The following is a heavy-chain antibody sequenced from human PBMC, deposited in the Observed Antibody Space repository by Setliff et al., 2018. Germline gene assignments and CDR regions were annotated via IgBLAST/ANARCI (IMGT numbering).Heavy chain of an antibody. Sequence: ESGPTLVNPTQTLTLTCTFSGFSLSTSGVGVGWIRQPPGKALEWLALIYWNDDKRYSPSXXSRLTXXXXXXXXXXXLXXXNMDPVDTATYYCAHKYGDYVRYFQHWGQGTLVTVS. CDR3: AHKYGDYVRYFQH. V-gene: IGHV2-5*01. CDR1: GFSLSTSGVG. CDR2: IYWNDDK. J-gene: IGHJ1*01. D-gene: IGHD4-17*01.